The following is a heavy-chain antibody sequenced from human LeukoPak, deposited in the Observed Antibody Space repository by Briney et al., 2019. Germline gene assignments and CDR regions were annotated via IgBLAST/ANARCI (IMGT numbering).Heavy chain of an antibody. Sequence: GGSLRLSRAASGFTFSSYSMNWVRQAPGKGLEWVSSISSSSSYIYYADSVKGRFTISRDNAKNSLYLQMNSLRAEDTAVYYCARDLPGYYDSSGYYYWGQGTLVTVSS. CDR3: ARDLPGYYDSSGYYY. CDR2: ISSSSSYI. J-gene: IGHJ4*02. CDR1: GFTFSSYS. V-gene: IGHV3-21*01. D-gene: IGHD3-22*01.